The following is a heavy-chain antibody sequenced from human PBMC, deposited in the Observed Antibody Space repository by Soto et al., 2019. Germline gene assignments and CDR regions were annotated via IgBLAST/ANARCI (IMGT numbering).Heavy chain of an antibody. Sequence: PSETLSLTCTVSGGSISSGGYYWSWIRQHPGKGLEGIVYIYYSGSTYYNPSLKGRVTISVDTSKNHFSLKLRSVTAADTAVYYCARARGGGRDAFDIWGQGTMVTVSS. CDR1: GGSISSGGYY. J-gene: IGHJ3*02. V-gene: IGHV4-31*03. D-gene: IGHD2-15*01. CDR3: ARARGGGRDAFDI. CDR2: IYYSGST.